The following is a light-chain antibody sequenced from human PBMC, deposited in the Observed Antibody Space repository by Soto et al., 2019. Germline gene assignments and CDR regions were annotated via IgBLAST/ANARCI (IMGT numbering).Light chain of an antibody. Sequence: DIQITQSPSTLSASVGDRVTITCRASQSISSWLAWYQQKPGKAPKLLIYDASSLESGVPSRFSGSGSGTEFTLTISSLQPDDFATSYCQQYNICRWTFGQGTKVDIK. CDR3: QQYNICRWT. V-gene: IGKV1-5*01. J-gene: IGKJ1*01. CDR1: QSISSW. CDR2: DAS.